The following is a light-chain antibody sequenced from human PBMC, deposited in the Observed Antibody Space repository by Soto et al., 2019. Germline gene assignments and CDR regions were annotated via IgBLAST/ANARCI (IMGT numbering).Light chain of an antibody. J-gene: IGKJ1*01. V-gene: IGKV3-20*01. Sequence: EIVLTQSPGTLSLSPGERATLSCRASHTISSSYLAWYQQKPGQAPRLLMYGISRRATGIPDRFSGSGSGTDFTLTITRLEPXXXAVYYCQQYVTSSPRTFGQGTKVEIK. CDR2: GIS. CDR3: QQYVTSSPRT. CDR1: HTISSSY.